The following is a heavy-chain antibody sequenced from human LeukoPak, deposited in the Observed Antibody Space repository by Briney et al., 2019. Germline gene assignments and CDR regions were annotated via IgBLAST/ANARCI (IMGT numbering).Heavy chain of an antibody. CDR3: ARMSHLGYCSGGSCYPDV. J-gene: IGHJ6*02. V-gene: IGHV2-70*11. CDR2: IDWDDDT. Sequence: ESGPTLVNPTQTLTLTCTFSGFSLSTSGMCVGWIRQPPGKALEWLARIDWDDDTYYTTSLKTRLTISKDTSKNQVVLTMTNMDPVDTATYYCARMSHLGYCSGGSCYPDVWGQGTTVTVSS. D-gene: IGHD2-15*01. CDR1: GFSLSTSGMC.